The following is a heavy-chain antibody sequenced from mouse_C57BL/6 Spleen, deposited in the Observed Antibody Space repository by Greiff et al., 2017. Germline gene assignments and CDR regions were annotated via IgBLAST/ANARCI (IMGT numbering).Heavy chain of an antibody. J-gene: IGHJ3*01. V-gene: IGHV7-3*01. Sequence: EVQVVESGGGWVQPGGALRRSCEAAGFTCTDYYMSWVRQPPGKALEGLGCIRNKANGYTTEYSASGKGRFTIARDNSQSILYLQMNALRDEDSATYYCARYKDYSNPFAYWGQGTLVTVSA. D-gene: IGHD2-5*01. CDR3: ARYKDYSNPFAY. CDR2: IRNKANGYTT. CDR1: GFTCTDYY.